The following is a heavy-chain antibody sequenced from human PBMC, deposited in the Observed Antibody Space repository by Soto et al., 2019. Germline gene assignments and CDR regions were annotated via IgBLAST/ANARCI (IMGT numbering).Heavy chain of an antibody. D-gene: IGHD2-2*01. CDR3: ARGYCSSSRCFDQLDY. Sequence: EVQLVESGGGVVRPGESLRLSCVGSGFDLKDYGMSWVRQAPGKGLEWVSGINWDGSTTDYADSVKGRFTISRDNDKNSLYLQMTSLRAEDTAFFYCARGYCSSSRCFDQLDYWGQGTQVTVSP. CDR2: INWDGSTT. V-gene: IGHV3-20*04. CDR1: GFDLKDYG. J-gene: IGHJ4*02.